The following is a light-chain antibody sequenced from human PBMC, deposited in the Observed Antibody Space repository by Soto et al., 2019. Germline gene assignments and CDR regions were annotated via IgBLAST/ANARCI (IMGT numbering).Light chain of an antibody. CDR3: QQYGSSPKT. Sequence: EVVMTPSPATLSVSPVEGATLSCRASQSVGSLVAWYQQKPGQAPRLLIYRVSTRATDIAARFTGSGSGTEFTLTISSLEPEDFAVYYCQQYGSSPKTFGQGTKVDIK. J-gene: IGKJ1*01. CDR2: RVS. V-gene: IGKV3-15*01. CDR1: QSVGSL.